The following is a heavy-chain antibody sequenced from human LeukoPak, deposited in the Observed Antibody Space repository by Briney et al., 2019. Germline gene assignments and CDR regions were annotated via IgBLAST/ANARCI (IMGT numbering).Heavy chain of an antibody. D-gene: IGHD5-12*01. J-gene: IGHJ3*02. CDR2: IYSGGST. Sequence: GGSLRLSCAASGFTVSSTYMAWVGQAPGKGLEWVSVIYSGGSTYYTDSVKGRFTISRDDSKNTLYLQINSLRAEDTAVYYCARGIGTATNAFDIWGQGTMVTVSS. V-gene: IGHV3-53*01. CDR3: ARGIGTATNAFDI. CDR1: GFTVSSTY.